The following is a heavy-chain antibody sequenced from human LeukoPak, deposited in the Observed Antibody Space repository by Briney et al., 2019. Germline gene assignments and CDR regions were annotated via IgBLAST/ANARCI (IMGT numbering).Heavy chain of an antibody. CDR1: GFTFDDYA. V-gene: IGHV3-9*01. D-gene: IGHD2-15*01. J-gene: IGHJ3*02. Sequence: PGRSLRLSCAAPGFTFDDYAMHWVRQAPGKGLEWVSGISWNSGSIGYADSVKGRFTISRDNAKNSLYLQMNSLRAEDTALYYCAKVLDGLAVVGAFDIWGQGTMVTVSS. CDR2: ISWNSGSI. CDR3: AKVLDGLAVVGAFDI.